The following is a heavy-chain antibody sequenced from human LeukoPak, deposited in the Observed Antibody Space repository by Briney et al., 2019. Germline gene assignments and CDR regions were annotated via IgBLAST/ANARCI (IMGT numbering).Heavy chain of an antibody. CDR1: GFTFDDYA. Sequence: PGGSLRLSCAASGFTFDDYAMHWVRQAPGKGLEWVSGISWNSGSIGYADSVKGRFTISRGNADNSLHLQMNNLRAEDTAVYFCVRGLGSFAYSDALDIWGRGTMVTVSS. CDR3: VRGLGSFAYSDALDI. D-gene: IGHD3-16*01. V-gene: IGHV3-9*01. J-gene: IGHJ3*02. CDR2: ISWNSGSI.